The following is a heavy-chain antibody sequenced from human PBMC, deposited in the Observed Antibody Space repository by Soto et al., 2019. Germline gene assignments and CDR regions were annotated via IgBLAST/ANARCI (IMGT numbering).Heavy chain of an antibody. Sequence: GASVKVSCKASGYAFTSYYMHWVRQAPGQGLEWMGIINPSGGSTSYAQKFQGRVTMTRDTPTSTVYMELCSLGSEDTDVYYCAIGPKSGYYCDSSGYYPALYWG. CDR3: AIGPKSGYYCDSSGYYPALY. V-gene: IGHV1-46*01. J-gene: IGHJ4*01. D-gene: IGHD3-22*01. CDR1: GYAFTSYY. CDR2: INPSGGST.